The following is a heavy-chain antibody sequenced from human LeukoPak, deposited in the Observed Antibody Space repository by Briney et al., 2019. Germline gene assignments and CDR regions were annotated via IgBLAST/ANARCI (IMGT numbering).Heavy chain of an antibody. CDR2: INHDGSAK. Sequence: GGSLRLTCAASGFTFSSYWRSWVRQAPGKGLERVANINHDGSAKYNLDLVKGGSTTSRTNDNNSLYKPRNSLRAEDTAVYYCAKLIVAGFLTRYYYMDVRGKGTTVTVSS. CDR1: GFTFSSYW. CDR3: AKLIVAGFLTRYYYMDV. J-gene: IGHJ6*03. D-gene: IGHD6-19*01. V-gene: IGHV3-7*01.